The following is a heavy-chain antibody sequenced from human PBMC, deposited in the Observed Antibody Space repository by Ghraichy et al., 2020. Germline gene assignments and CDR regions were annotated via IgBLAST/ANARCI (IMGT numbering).Heavy chain of an antibody. D-gene: IGHD2-2*01. CDR3: AKDVVVVPASMPVSFDY. Sequence: GGSLRLSCAASGFTFSSYGMHWVRQAPGKGLEWVAFIRYDGSNKYYADSVKGRFTISRDNSKNTLYLQMSSLRAEDTAVYYCAKDVVVVPASMPVSFDYWGQGTLVTVSS. V-gene: IGHV3-30*02. J-gene: IGHJ4*02. CDR1: GFTFSSYG. CDR2: IRYDGSNK.